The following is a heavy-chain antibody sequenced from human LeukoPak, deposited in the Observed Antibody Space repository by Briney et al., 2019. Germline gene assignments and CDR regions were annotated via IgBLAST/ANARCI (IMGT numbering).Heavy chain of an antibody. D-gene: IGHD3-10*01. CDR1: GGSFSGYY. CDR3: ARGGRRPIQYFQH. CDR2: INHSGST. V-gene: IGHV4-34*01. J-gene: IGHJ1*01. Sequence: PSETLSLTCAVYGGSFSGYYWSWIRQPPGKGLEWIGEINHSGSTNYNPSLKSRVTISVDTSKNQFSLKLSSVTAAETAVYYCARGGRRPIQYFQHWGQGTLVTVSS.